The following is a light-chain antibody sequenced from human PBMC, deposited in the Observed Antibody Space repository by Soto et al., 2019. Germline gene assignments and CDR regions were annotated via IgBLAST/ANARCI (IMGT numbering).Light chain of an antibody. J-gene: IGKJ1*01. CDR3: QQYSSSRT. CDR1: QSVSSNH. V-gene: IGKV3-20*01. CDR2: GGS. Sequence: DIVLTQSPGTLSLSPGARATLYCRASQSVSSNHLAWYQQKPGQAPRLLIYGGSSRATGIPVRFSGSGSETEFTLTITRLEPEDFAMDYCQQYSSSRTFGQGTKVDIK.